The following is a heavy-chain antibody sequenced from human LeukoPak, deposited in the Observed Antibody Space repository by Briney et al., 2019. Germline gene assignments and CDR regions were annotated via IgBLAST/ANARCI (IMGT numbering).Heavy chain of an antibody. D-gene: IGHD2-21*01. CDR1: GGSFSGYY. CDR3: ASGYSYYYGMGV. Sequence: PSETLSLTCAVYGGSFSGYYWSWIRQPPGKRLEWIGEINHSGSTNYNPSLKSRVTISVDTSKNQFSLKLSSVTAADTAVYYCASGYSYYYGMGVWGQGTTVTVSS. V-gene: IGHV4-34*01. CDR2: INHSGST. J-gene: IGHJ6*02.